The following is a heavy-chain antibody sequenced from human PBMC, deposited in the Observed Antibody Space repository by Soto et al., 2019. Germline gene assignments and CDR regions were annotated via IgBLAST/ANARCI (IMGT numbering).Heavy chain of an antibody. CDR2: SRNKASSYTT. Sequence: GGSLRLSCAASGFSFSDHYMDWVRQVPGKGLEWVGRSRNKASSYTTEYAASVKGRFTISRDESKKSVYLQMNSLKTEDTAVYYCARGSSDYFDYWGQGTLVTVYS. J-gene: IGHJ4*02. CDR3: ARGSSDYFDY. CDR1: GFSFSDHY. V-gene: IGHV3-72*01. D-gene: IGHD6-6*01.